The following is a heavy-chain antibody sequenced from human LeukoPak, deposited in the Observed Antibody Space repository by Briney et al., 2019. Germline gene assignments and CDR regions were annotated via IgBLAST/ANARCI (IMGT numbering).Heavy chain of an antibody. V-gene: IGHV4-39*01. Sequence: PSETLSFTCTVSGGSISSYSYYWGWIRQPPGKGLEWIGSIYYSGSTYYNPSLKSRVTISVDTSKHQFSLKLSSVTAADTAVYYCARRGSSWESTYYFDYWGQGTLVTVSS. CDR2: IYYSGST. CDR3: ARRGSSWESTYYFDY. D-gene: IGHD6-13*01. CDR1: GGSISSYSYY. J-gene: IGHJ4*02.